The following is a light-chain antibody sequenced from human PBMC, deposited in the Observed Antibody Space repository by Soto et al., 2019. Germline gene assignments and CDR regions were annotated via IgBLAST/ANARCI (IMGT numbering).Light chain of an antibody. CDR3: SSYGGSNNLV. CDR1: SSDVGDYNY. J-gene: IGLJ3*02. CDR2: EVS. Sequence: QSALTQPPSASGSPGQSVTISCTGTSSDVGDYNYVSWFQQHPGKAPKLMIYEVSKRPSGVPDRFSGSKSGNTASLTVSGLQAEDEADYYCSSYGGSNNLVFGGGTTLTVL. V-gene: IGLV2-8*01.